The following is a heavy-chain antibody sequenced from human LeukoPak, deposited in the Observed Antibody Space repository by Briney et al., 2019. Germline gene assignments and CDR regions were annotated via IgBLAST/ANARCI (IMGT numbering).Heavy chain of an antibody. J-gene: IGHJ4*02. V-gene: IGHV3-72*01. CDR2: SRNRAKSYTT. CDR1: GFTFSDHY. Sequence: GGSLRLSCAVSGFTFSDHYMDWVRQAPGKGLEWVGRSRNRAKSYTTDYAASVKGGFTISRDDSKSTLYLQMNSLETEDTAVYYCSRDATGDHWGQGTLVSVSS. CDR3: SRDATGDH.